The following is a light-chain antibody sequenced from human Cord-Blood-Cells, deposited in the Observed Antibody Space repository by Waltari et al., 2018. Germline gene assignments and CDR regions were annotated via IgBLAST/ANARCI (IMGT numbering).Light chain of an antibody. Sequence: QSALTQPRSVSGSPGQSVTISCTGTSSDVVGYNYVSWYQQHPGKAPKLMLYDVSKRPSGVPDRFSGSKSGNTAYLTISGLQAEDEADYYCCSYAGSYTLVFGGGTKLTVL. CDR3: CSYAGSYTLV. V-gene: IGLV2-11*01. CDR1: SSDVVGYNY. CDR2: DVS. J-gene: IGLJ3*02.